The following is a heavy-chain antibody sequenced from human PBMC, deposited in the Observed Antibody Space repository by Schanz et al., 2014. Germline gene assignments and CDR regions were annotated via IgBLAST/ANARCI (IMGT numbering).Heavy chain of an antibody. CDR2: ISSGSSYA. Sequence: QVQLVESGGGLVQPGGSLRLSCGGSGFTFSKYWMSWVRQAPGKGLEWVSDISSGSSYANYADSVKGRFTISRDNSKNTLYLQMNSLRAEDTSVYFCARVRRRIATPSTPSFRNYYYYAMDVWGQGTTVTVSS. V-gene: IGHV3-11*06. J-gene: IGHJ6*02. D-gene: IGHD6-13*01. CDR1: GFTFSKYW. CDR3: ARVRRRIATPSTPSFRNYYYYAMDV.